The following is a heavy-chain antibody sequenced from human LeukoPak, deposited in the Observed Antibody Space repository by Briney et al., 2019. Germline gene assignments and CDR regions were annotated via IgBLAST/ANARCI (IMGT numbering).Heavy chain of an antibody. D-gene: IGHD3-10*01. V-gene: IGHV4-34*01. Sequence: PSETLSLTCAVYGGSFSGYYWSCIRQPPGKGLEWIGEINHSGSTNYNPSLKSRVTRSVYTSKNQFSLKLSSVTAADTAVYYCARWSNNSGSGNGLDYWGQGTLVTVSS. CDR2: INHSGST. CDR3: ARWSNNSGSGNGLDY. CDR1: GGSFSGYY. J-gene: IGHJ4*02.